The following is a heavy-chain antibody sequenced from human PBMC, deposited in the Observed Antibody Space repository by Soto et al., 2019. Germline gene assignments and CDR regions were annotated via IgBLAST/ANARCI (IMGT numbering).Heavy chain of an antibody. CDR1: GGSVSSGSYY. D-gene: IGHD2-15*01. Sequence: LSLTCTVSGGSVSSGSYYWSWIRQPPGKGLEWIGYIYYSGSTNYNPSLKSRVTISVDTSKNQFSLKLSSVTAADTAVYYCARPFSGYCSGGSCYYTAFQHWGQGTLVTVSS. CDR3: ARPFSGYCSGGSCYYTAFQH. V-gene: IGHV4-61*01. J-gene: IGHJ1*01. CDR2: IYYSGST.